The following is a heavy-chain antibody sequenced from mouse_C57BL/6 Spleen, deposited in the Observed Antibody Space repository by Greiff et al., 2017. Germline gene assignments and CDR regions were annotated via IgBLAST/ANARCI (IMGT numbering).Heavy chain of an antibody. D-gene: IGHD1-1*01. Sequence: QVQLQQSGSELRSPGSSVKLSCKDFDSEVFPIAYMSWVRQKPGHGFEWIGGILPSIGRTSDGEKFEDKATLDADTLSNTAYLELYSLTSEDSAIYYCARPAITTVGWYFDVWGTGTTVTVSS. CDR1: DSEVFPIAY. V-gene: IGHV15-2*01. CDR3: ARPAITTVGWYFDV. J-gene: IGHJ1*03. CDR2: ILPSIGRT.